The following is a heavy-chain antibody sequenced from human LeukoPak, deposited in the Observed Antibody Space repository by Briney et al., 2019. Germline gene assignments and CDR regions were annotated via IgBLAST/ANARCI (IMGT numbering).Heavy chain of an antibody. CDR1: GFTFSNAW. CDR2: IKSKTDGGTT. D-gene: IGHD2-15*01. J-gene: IGHJ5*02. CDR3: TTDLQEGYCSGGSCYPAWFDP. V-gene: IGHV3-15*01. Sequence: GGSLRLSCAASGFTFSNAWMSCVRQAPGKGLEWVGRIKSKTDGGTTDYAAPVKGRFTISRDDSKNTLYLQMNSLKTEDTAVYYCTTDLQEGYCSGGSCYPAWFDPWGQGTLVTVSS.